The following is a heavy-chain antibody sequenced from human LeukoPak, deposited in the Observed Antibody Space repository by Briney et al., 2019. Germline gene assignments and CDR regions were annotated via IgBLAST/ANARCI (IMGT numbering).Heavy chain of an antibody. Sequence: GESLKISCKGSGYSFTSYWIGWVRQMPGKGLEWMGIIYPGDSDTRYSPSFQGQVTISADKSISTAYLQWSSLKASDTAMYYCATRIGGPEHRLLWFGTNWGQGTLVTVSS. CDR2: IYPGDSDT. CDR3: ATRIGGPEHRLLWFGTN. V-gene: IGHV5-51*01. CDR1: GYSFTSYW. D-gene: IGHD3-10*01. J-gene: IGHJ4*02.